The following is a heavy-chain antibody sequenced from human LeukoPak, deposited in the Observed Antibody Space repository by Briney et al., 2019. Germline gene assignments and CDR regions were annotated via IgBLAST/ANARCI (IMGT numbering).Heavy chain of an antibody. CDR3: ARYTSSSPGWFAP. V-gene: IGHV1-3*01. CDR2: INAGNGDT. D-gene: IGHD6-13*01. CDR1: GYTFASYA. Sequence: GASVKVSCKASGYTFASYAMHWVRQAPGHRLEWMGWINAGNGDTRYSQKFQDRVTFTRDTSASTAYMELSSLRSEDTAVYYCARYTSSSPGWFAPWGQGTLVTVSS. J-gene: IGHJ5*02.